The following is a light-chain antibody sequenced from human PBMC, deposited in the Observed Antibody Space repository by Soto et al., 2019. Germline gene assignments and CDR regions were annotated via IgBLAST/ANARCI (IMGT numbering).Light chain of an antibody. V-gene: IGLV1-47*02. CDR1: SSNFGRCD. J-gene: IGLJ3*02. Sequence: QSVVTQPPSASGTPGQRVTISCSGSSSNFGRCDVYWYQQLPGTAPKLLIYSDNQRPSGVPDRFSGSKSGTSASLAISGLRSDDEADYYCAAWDGRLNGWVFGGGTKLTVL. CDR3: AAWDGRLNGWV. CDR2: SDN.